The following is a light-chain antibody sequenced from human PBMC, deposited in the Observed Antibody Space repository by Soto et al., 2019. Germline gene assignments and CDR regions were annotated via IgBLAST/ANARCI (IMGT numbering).Light chain of an antibody. J-gene: IGLJ1*01. Sequence: QSALTQPPSASGSPGQSVTISCTGTSGDVGGYNYVSWYQQHPGKAPKLMIYDVNKRPSGVPDRFSGSKSGNTASLTVSGRQAEDEADDYCSSHAGSNNPFVFGTGTKLTVL. CDR3: SSHAGSNNPFV. CDR1: SGDVGGYNY. V-gene: IGLV2-8*01. CDR2: DVN.